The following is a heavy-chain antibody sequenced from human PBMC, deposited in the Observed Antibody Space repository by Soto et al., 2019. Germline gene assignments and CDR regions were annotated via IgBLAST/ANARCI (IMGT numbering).Heavy chain of an antibody. CDR3: AKDYGGYFDY. CDR2: ISYDGSNK. D-gene: IGHD1-26*01. CDR1: GFTFSSYG. J-gene: IGHJ4*02. Sequence: GGSLRLSCAASGFTFSSYGMHWVRQAPGKGLEWVAVISYDGSNKYYADSVKGRFTISRDNSKNTLYLQMNSLRAEDTAVYYCAKDYGGYFDYWGQGTLVTVSS. V-gene: IGHV3-30*18.